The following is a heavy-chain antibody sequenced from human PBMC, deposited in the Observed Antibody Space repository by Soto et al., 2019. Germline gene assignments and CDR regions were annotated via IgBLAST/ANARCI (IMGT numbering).Heavy chain of an antibody. CDR1: GYDFSAYW. D-gene: IGHD3-10*01. J-gene: IGHJ4*02. Sequence: DVQLVQSGAEVKKPGESLRISSKGSGYDFSAYWINWVRQMPGKGLEWMGTIYPGDSDVRYSPSFQGQVTISVDKSISIAYLQWSSLKAADTAINYCARTDHGSGTFASWGQGTLVTVSS. CDR3: ARTDHGSGTFAS. V-gene: IGHV5-51*03. CDR2: IYPGDSDV.